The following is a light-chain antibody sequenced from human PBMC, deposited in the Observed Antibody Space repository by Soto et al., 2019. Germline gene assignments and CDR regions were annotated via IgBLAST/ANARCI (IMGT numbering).Light chain of an antibody. CDR3: QQYGSAPYT. J-gene: IGKJ2*01. CDR1: QTVGSSY. CDR2: AAS. Sequence: EIVLTQSPGTLSLSPGERATLSCRASQTVGSSYFGWYQQKPGQAPRLLIYAASSRATGIPDRFSGSGSGTEFTLTIDSLEPEDYAVYFCQQYGSAPYTFGQGTRVDIK. V-gene: IGKV3-20*01.